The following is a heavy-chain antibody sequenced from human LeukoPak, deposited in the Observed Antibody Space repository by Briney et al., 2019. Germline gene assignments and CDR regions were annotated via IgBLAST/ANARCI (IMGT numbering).Heavy chain of an antibody. CDR2: INHSGST. Sequence: SETLSLTCAVYGGSFSGYYWSWIRQPPGKGLEWIGEINHSGSTNYNPSLKSRVTIPVDTSKNQFSLKLSSVTAADTAVYYCARGSRLGANYFDYWGQGTLVTVSS. D-gene: IGHD3-16*01. CDR1: GGSFSGYY. V-gene: IGHV4-34*01. CDR3: ARGSRLGANYFDY. J-gene: IGHJ4*02.